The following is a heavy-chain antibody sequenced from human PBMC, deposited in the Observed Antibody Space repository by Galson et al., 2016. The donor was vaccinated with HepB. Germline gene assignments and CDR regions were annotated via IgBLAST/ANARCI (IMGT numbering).Heavy chain of an antibody. V-gene: IGHV3-33*08. CDR3: SRGSQDDIEVDGDLEQDY. Sequence: SLRLSCAVSGFTFNNAWMSWVRQAPGKGLEWVSVIWFDGSNKYYAGSVKGRFTISRDNSKSTLYLQMNRLRVEDTAVYYCSRGSQDDIEVDGDLEQDYWGQGTLVTVSS. CDR2: IWFDGSNK. J-gene: IGHJ4*02. D-gene: IGHD2-15*01. CDR1: GFTFNNAW.